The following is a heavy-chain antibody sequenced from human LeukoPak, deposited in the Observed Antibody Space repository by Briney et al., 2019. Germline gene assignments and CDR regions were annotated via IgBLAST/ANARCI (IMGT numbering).Heavy chain of an antibody. J-gene: IGHJ4*02. CDR3: ARGTAFVAYSSGAVPYFDY. D-gene: IGHD6-19*01. CDR2: LSGSGITT. CDR1: GFTFSNSA. V-gene: IGHV3-23*01. Sequence: PGGSLRLSCAASGFTFSNSAMSWVRQAPGKGLEWVSTLSGSGITTYYADSVKGRFTISRDNSKNTLYLQMNSLRAEDTAVYYCARGTAFVAYSSGAVPYFDYWGQGTLVTVSS.